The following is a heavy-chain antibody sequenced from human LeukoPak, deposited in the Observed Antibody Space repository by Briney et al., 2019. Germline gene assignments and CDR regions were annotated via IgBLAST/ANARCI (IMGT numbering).Heavy chain of an antibody. CDR3: AELGITMIGGV. J-gene: IGHJ6*04. CDR1: GFTFGDYY. V-gene: IGHV3-11*04. Sequence: GGSLGLSCAASGFTFGDYYMSWIRQAPGKGLEWDSYISSSGNPTYYADSVKGRSTISRDNAKNSLYLQMNSLRAKDTAVYYCAELGITMIGGVWGKGTTVTISS. CDR2: ISSSGNPT. D-gene: IGHD3-10*02.